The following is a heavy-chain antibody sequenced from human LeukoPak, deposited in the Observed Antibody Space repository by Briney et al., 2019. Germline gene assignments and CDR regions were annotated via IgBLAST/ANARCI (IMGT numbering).Heavy chain of an antibody. J-gene: IGHJ4*02. D-gene: IGHD6-13*01. CDR2: ISGSGGST. V-gene: IGHV3-23*01. CDR1: AFTFSSYA. CDR3: AKEAAAGTWRQVDY. Sequence: PGGSLRLSCAASAFTFSSYAMSWVRQAPGKGLEWVSGISGSGGSTYYADSVKDRFTISRDNSKNTLFLHMSSLRAEDTAIYYCAKEAAAGTWRQVDYWGQGTLVTVSS.